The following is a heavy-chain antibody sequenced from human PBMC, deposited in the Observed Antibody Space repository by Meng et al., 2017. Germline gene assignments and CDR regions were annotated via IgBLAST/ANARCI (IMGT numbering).Heavy chain of an antibody. D-gene: IGHD5-12*01. Sequence: VQVVQSGAEVKKPGASVKVSCKASGYTFTSYAMHWVRQAPGQRLEWMGWINAGNGNTKYSQKFQGRVTITRDTSASTAYMELSSLRSEDTAVYYCARDRIVATTLGRGYYFDYWGQGTLVTVSS. CDR3: ARDRIVATTLGRGYYFDY. CDR1: GYTFTSYA. J-gene: IGHJ4*02. CDR2: INAGNGNT. V-gene: IGHV1-3*01.